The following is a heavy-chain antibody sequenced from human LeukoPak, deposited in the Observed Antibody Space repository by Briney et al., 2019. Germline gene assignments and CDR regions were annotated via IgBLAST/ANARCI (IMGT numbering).Heavy chain of an antibody. D-gene: IGHD3-22*01. CDR3: AKPGYYSDRSGNLDY. CDR1: GYTFTGYY. Sequence: GASVKVSCKASGYTFTGYYMHWVRQAPGQGLEWMGWINPNSGGTNYAQKFQGRVTMTRDTSISTAYMELSGLRSDDTAVYYCAKPGYYSDRSGNLDYWGQGTLVTVSS. J-gene: IGHJ4*02. V-gene: IGHV1-2*02. CDR2: INPNSGGT.